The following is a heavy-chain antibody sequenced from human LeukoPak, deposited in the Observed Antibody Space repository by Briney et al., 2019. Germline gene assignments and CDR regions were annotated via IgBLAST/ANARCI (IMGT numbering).Heavy chain of an antibody. Sequence: PSGTLSLTCAVSDDSISSRNWWSWVRQPPGKGLEWIGEVYHSGSTNYNPSLKSRVTISVAKSKNQFSLKLSSVTAADTAVYYCAGMEVVTAIRAFDIWGQGTKVTVSS. CDR2: VYHSGST. J-gene: IGHJ3*02. CDR1: DDSISSRNW. D-gene: IGHD2-21*02. CDR3: AGMEVVTAIRAFDI. V-gene: IGHV4-4*02.